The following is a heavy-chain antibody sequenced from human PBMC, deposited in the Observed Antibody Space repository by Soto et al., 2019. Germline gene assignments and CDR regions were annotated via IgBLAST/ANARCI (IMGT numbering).Heavy chain of an antibody. V-gene: IGHV5-51*01. CDR3: ARLGAEDIVVVVAATPYYYYYGMDV. J-gene: IGHJ6*02. CDR1: GYSFTSYW. CDR2: IYPGDSDT. Sequence: GESLKISCKGSGYSFTSYWIGWVRQMPGKGLEWMGIIYPGDSDTRYSPSFQGQVTISADKSISTAYLQWSSLKASDTAMYYCARLGAEDIVVVVAATPYYYYYGMDVWGQGTTVTVSS. D-gene: IGHD2-15*01.